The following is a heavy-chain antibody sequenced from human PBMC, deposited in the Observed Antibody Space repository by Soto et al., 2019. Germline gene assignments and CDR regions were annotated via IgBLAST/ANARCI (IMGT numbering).Heavy chain of an antibody. CDR2: IYYSGST. V-gene: IGHV4-59*01. CDR1: GGSISSYY. J-gene: IGHJ3*02. D-gene: IGHD6-19*01. Sequence: SETLSLTCTVSGGSISSYYWSWIRQPPGKGLEWIGYIYYSGSTNYNPSLKSRVTISVDTSKNQFSLKLSSVTAADTAVYYCARGQWLFAFDIWVQGTMVTVSS. CDR3: ARGQWLFAFDI.